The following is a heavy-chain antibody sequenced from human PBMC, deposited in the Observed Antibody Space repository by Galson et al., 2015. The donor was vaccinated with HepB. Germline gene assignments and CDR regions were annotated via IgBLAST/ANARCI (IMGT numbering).Heavy chain of an antibody. D-gene: IGHD2-2*02. J-gene: IGHJ5*02. CDR3: ARGPQLLYFGQNNWFDP. CDR2: ISSSSSTI. CDR1: GGSIINRN. V-gene: IGHV3-48*02. Sequence: ETLSLTCAVSGGSIINRNWWNWVRQSPGKGLEWVSYISSSSSTIYYADSVKGRFTISRDNAKNSLYLQMNSLRDEDTAVYYCARGPQLLYFGQNNWFDPWGQGTLITVSS.